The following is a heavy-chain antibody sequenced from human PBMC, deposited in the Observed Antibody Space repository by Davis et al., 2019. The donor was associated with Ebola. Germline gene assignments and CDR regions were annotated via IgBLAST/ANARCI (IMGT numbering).Heavy chain of an antibody. D-gene: IGHD4-23*01. CDR2: IYPGHYHT. J-gene: IGHJ2*01. CDR3: ARRIVTPRWYFDL. Sequence: GESLKLSCTGSGYSFTSYWLRWVRHLPGKGLECIGLIYPGHYHTRYSPSFQGQVTISADKSISTAYLHWSSLKASDTAMYYCARRIVTPRWYFDLWGRGTLVTVSS. V-gene: IGHV5-51*01. CDR1: GYSFTSYW.